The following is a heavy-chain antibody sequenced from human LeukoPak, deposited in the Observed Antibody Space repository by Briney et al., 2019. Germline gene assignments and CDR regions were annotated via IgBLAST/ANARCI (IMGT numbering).Heavy chain of an antibody. CDR3: AKDHLPGIVVADRDY. D-gene: IGHD6-19*01. V-gene: IGHV3-23*01. CDR1: GFIFSRYG. CDR2: ISGSGGTT. J-gene: IGHJ4*02. Sequence: PGGSLRLSCAASGFIFSRYGMSWVRQAPGKGLEWVSAISGSGGTTYYADSVKGRFTISRDNSKNTLYLQITSLRAEDTAVYYCAKDHLPGIVVADRDYWGLGTLVTVSS.